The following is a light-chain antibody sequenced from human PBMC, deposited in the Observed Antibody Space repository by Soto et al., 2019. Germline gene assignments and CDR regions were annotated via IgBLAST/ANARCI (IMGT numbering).Light chain of an antibody. Sequence: DIQMTQSPSTLSASIGDRVTITCRASQSIRSWLAWYQQKPGRAPKLLIYDASSLESGVPSRFSGSGSGTEFTLTSSSLQPDDFAIYYCQQYNSYWTFGQGTKVEIK. CDR1: QSIRSW. V-gene: IGKV1-5*01. J-gene: IGKJ1*01. CDR3: QQYNSYWT. CDR2: DAS.